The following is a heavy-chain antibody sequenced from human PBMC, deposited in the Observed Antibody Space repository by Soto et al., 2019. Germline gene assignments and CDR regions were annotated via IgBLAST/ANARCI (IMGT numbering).Heavy chain of an antibody. CDR2: ISYDGSNK. V-gene: IGHV3-30*18. D-gene: IGHD5-12*01. Sequence: QVQLVESGGGVVQPGRSLRLSCAASGFTFSSYGMHWVRQAPGKGLEWVAVISYDGSNKYYADSVKGRFTISRDNSKNKLYLQMNSLRAEDTAVYYCAKADIDGATIDYWGQGTLVTVSS. J-gene: IGHJ4*02. CDR1: GFTFSSYG. CDR3: AKADIDGATIDY.